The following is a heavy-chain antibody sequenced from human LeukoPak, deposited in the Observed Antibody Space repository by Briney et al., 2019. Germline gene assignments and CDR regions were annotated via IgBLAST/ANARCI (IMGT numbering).Heavy chain of an antibody. CDR2: IKQDGREK. CDR1: GFTFSSYW. D-gene: IGHD1-26*01. Sequence: GGSLRLSCAASGFTFSSYWMSWVRQAPGKGLEWVANIKQDGREKYYVDSVKGRFTISKDNAKNSMYLQMTRLRAEDTAVYYCARAVFPKSGSSYYFDYWGQGTLVTVSS. CDR3: ARAVFPKSGSSYYFDY. V-gene: IGHV3-7*01. J-gene: IGHJ4*02.